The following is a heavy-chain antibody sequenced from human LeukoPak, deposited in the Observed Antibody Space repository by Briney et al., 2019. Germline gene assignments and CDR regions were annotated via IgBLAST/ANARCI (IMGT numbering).Heavy chain of an antibody. D-gene: IGHD3/OR15-3a*01. CDR2: IREDGSEK. J-gene: IGHJ4*02. CDR1: GFSFSNYW. Sequence: PGRSLRLSCAASGFSFSNYWMSWVRQAPGKGLEWVATIREDGSEKYYVDSVKGRFTISRDNAKKSLYLQMNSLRAEDTALYYCADVLDWAYWGQGTLVTVSS. CDR3: ADVLDWAY. V-gene: IGHV3-7*01.